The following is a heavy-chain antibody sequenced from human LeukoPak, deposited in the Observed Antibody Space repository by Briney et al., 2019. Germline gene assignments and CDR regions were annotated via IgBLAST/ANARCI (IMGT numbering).Heavy chain of an antibody. CDR1: GGSISSTSYY. CDR2: VYYSGST. D-gene: IGHD3-16*01. J-gene: IGHJ4*02. CDR3: AREDDYVDYFDY. Sequence: SETLSLTCSVSGGSISSTSYYWAWLRQPPGKGLEWIGSVYYSGSTYYNPSLKSRVTISVDTSKNQFSLKLSSVTAADTAVYYCAREDDYVDYFDYWGQGTLVTVSS. V-gene: IGHV4-39*07.